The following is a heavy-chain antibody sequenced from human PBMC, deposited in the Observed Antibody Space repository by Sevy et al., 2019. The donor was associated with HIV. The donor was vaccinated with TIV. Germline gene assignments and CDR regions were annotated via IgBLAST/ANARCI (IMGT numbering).Heavy chain of an antibody. CDR3: ARDLVTIGRAFDI. Sequence: GGSLRLSCAASGFTFSNYAMNWVRQAPGKGLEWVSGISGSGGSGDKTNYADSVKGRFTISRDDSKNTMYLQMNSLRAEDTALYSCARDLVTIGRAFDIWGQGTMVTVSS. J-gene: IGHJ3*02. V-gene: IGHV3-23*01. D-gene: IGHD3-3*01. CDR1: GFTFSNYA. CDR2: ISGSGGSGDKT.